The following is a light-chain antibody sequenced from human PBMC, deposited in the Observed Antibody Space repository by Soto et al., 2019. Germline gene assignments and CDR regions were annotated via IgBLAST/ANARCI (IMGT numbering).Light chain of an antibody. CDR3: TSYTSSTTVI. Sequence: QSVLTQPASVSGSPGQSITIACTGTNRDVGSYNLVSWYQQRPGEAPKLIISEVRNRPSGISYRFTGSKSGNTASLTISGLQAEDEADYFCTSYTSSTTVIFGGGTKLTVL. CDR1: NRDVGSYNL. CDR2: EVR. J-gene: IGLJ2*01. V-gene: IGLV2-14*01.